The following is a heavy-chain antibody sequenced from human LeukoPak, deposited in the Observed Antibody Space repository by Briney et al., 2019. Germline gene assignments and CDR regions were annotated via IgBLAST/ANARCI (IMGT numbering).Heavy chain of an antibody. J-gene: IGHJ5*02. V-gene: IGHV1-2*02. CDR1: GYTFTGYY. Sequence: WASVTVSCKASGYTFTGYYMHWVRQAPGQGLEWMGWINPNSGGTNYAQKFQGRVTMTRDTSISTAYMELSRLRSDDTAVYYCARDGGYSYGWSHVLDKNWFDPWGQGTLVTVSS. CDR2: INPNSGGT. CDR3: ARDGGYSYGWSHVLDKNWFDP. D-gene: IGHD5-18*01.